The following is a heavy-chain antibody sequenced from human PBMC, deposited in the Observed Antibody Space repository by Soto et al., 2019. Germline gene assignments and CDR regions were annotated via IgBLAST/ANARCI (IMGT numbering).Heavy chain of an antibody. CDR3: ARSHPTKSILEWLPKTLGNYYYYGMDV. CDR1: GYTFTGYY. CDR2: INPNSGGT. J-gene: IGHJ6*02. V-gene: IGHV1-2*04. D-gene: IGHD3-3*01. Sequence: QVQLVQSGAEVKKPGASVKVSCKASGYTFTGYYMHWVRQAPGQGLEWMGWINPNSGGTNYAQKFQGWVTMTRDTSISTAYMELSRLRSDDTAVYYCARSHPTKSILEWLPKTLGNYYYYGMDVWGQGTTVTVSS.